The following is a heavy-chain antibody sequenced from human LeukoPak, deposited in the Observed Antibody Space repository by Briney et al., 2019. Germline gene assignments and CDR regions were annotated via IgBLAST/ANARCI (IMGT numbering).Heavy chain of an antibody. D-gene: IGHD1-26*01. CDR1: GGSISSGGYY. J-gene: IGHJ5*02. Sequence: SQTLSLTCTVSGGSISSGGYYWSWLRQHPGRGLEWIGYIYYSGSTYYNPSLKSRVTISVDTSKNQFSLKLSSVTAADTAVYYCARESSGLNWFDPWGQGTLVTVPS. CDR2: IYYSGST. CDR3: ARESSGLNWFDP. V-gene: IGHV4-31*03.